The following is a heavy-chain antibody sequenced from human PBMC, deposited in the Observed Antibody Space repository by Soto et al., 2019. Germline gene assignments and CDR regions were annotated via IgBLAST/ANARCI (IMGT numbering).Heavy chain of an antibody. D-gene: IGHD1-1*01. CDR3: AKDWNGGGGEKLFDY. CDR1: GFTFSSYS. J-gene: IGHJ4*02. Sequence: EVQLLESGGGLVQPGGSLRLSCAASGFTFSSYSMSWVRQAPGKGLEWVSGFRGSGDDGTTYYADSVKGRFTISREHSNNMLFLQMNRLRAEDTAIYYCAKDWNGGGGEKLFDYWGPGTLVPLS. V-gene: IGHV3-23*01. CDR2: FRGSGDDGTT.